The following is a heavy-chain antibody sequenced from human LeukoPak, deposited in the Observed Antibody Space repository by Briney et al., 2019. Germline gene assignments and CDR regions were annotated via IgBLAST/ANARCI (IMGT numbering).Heavy chain of an antibody. V-gene: IGHV1-18*01. CDR1: GYTFTSYG. CDR3: ASGYCSGGSCYSGFDY. Sequence: ASVKVSCKASGYTFTSYGISWVRQAPGQGLEWMGWISAYNGNTNYAQKLQGRVTMITDTSTSTAYMELRSLRSDDTAVYYCASGYCSGGSCYSGFDYWGQGTLVTVSS. D-gene: IGHD2-15*01. J-gene: IGHJ4*02. CDR2: ISAYNGNT.